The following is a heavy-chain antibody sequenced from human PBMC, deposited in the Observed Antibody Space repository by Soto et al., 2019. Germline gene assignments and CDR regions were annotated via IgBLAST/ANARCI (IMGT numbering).Heavy chain of an antibody. CDR2: ISAYNGNT. V-gene: IGHV1-18*01. J-gene: IGHJ4*02. Sequence: ASVKVSCKVSGSSLTELSMHWVRQAPGQGLEWMGWISAYNGNTNYAQKLRGRVTMTTDTSTSTAYMELRSLRSDDTAVYYCARDAPPEDYWGQGTLVTVSS. CDR1: GSSLTELS. CDR3: ARDAPPEDY.